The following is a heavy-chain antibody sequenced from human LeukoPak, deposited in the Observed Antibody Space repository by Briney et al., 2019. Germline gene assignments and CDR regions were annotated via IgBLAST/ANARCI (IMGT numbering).Heavy chain of an antibody. Sequence: GRSLRLSCAASGFSFSDYNMLWVRQAPGKGLEWVAVVWYDGSIEYYADSVKGRFTISRDNSKNTLYLQMNSLRAEDTAMYYCARGVTVTTDSWGQGTLVTVSS. J-gene: IGHJ4*02. CDR2: VWYDGSIE. V-gene: IGHV3-33*01. CDR3: ARGVTVTTDS. CDR1: GFSFSDYN. D-gene: IGHD4-17*01.